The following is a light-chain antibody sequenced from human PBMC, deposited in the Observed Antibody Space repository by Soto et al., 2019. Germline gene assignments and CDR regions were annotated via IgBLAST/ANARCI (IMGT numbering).Light chain of an antibody. CDR2: GSD. J-gene: IGLJ3*02. V-gene: IGLV1-44*01. CDR1: TSNIGSNT. CDR3: AAWDESLKGGV. Sequence: QSVLAQPPSASGTPGQRVTISCSGSTSNIGSNTVSWYRQLPGTAPKVLMYGSDQRPSGVPDRFSGFTSGTSASLAISGLQCEDEADYYCAAWDESLKGGVFGGGTKVTVL.